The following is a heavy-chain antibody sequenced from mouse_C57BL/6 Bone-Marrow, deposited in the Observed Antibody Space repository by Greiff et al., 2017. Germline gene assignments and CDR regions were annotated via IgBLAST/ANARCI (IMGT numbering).Heavy chain of an antibody. CDR1: GYTFTDHS. CDR2: IYPRDGST. V-gene: IGHV1-78*01. D-gene: IGHD1-1*01. CDR3: ARHYYYGSRYFDY. Sequence: VQLQQPDAELVKPGASVKLSCKVSGYTFTDHSIHWMKQRPEQGLEWIGYIYPRDGSTKYNEKFKGKATLTADKSSSTAYMQLNSLTSEDSAVYFCARHYYYGSRYFDYGGQGTTLTVSA. J-gene: IGHJ2*01.